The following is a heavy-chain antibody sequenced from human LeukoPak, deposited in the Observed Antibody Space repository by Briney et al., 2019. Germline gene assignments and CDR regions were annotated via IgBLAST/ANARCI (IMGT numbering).Heavy chain of an antibody. CDR3: AKDRDGDPSVGVYYGMDV. Sequence: PGGSLRLSCAASGFTFDDYAMHWVRRAPGKGLEWVSLISGDGGSTYYADSVKGRFTISRDNSKNSLYLQMNSLRTEDTALYYCAKDRDGDPSVGVYYGMDVWGQGTTVTVSS. CDR2: ISGDGGST. D-gene: IGHD4-17*01. CDR1: GFTFDDYA. V-gene: IGHV3-43*02. J-gene: IGHJ6*02.